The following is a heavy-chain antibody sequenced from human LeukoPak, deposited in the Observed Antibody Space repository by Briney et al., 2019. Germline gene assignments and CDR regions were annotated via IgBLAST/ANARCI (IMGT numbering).Heavy chain of an antibody. Sequence: PSETLSLTCTVSGGSISSSSYYWGWIRQPPGKGLEWIGYIYHSGSTYYNSSLKSRVTISVDRSKNQFSLKLSSVTAADTAVYYCARDGRSYNWFDPWGQGTLVTVSS. CDR3: ARDGRSYNWFDP. J-gene: IGHJ5*02. CDR1: GGSISSSSYY. V-gene: IGHV4-39*07. CDR2: IYHSGST.